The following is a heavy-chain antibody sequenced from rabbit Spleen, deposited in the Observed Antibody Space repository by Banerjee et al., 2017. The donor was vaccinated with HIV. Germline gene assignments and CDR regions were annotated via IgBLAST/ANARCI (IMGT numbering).Heavy chain of an antibody. V-gene: IGHV1S40*01. CDR1: GVSFSISSY. CDR2: IDAGSSGFT. CDR3: ARDLPGIIGWNFNL. J-gene: IGHJ4*01. Sequence: QSLEESGGDLVKPGASLTLTCTASGVSFSISSYMCWVRQAPGKGLEWIACIDAGSSGFTYFATWAEGRFTISKTSSTTVTLEMTSLTATDTATYFCARDLPGIIGWNFNLWGQGTLVTVS. D-gene: IGHD1-1*01.